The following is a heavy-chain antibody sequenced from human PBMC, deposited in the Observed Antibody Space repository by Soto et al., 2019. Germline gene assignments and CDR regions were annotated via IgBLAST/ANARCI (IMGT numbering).Heavy chain of an antibody. CDR3: AKGRSYYYYYGVDV. Sequence: GGSMRLSCAASGFTFSNYAMHWVRQPPGKGLEWVTVISYDGSNKYYADSVKGRFTISRDNSKSTLYLQMNSLRAEDTALYYCAKGRSYYYYYGVDVWGQGTTVTVSS. J-gene: IGHJ6*02. CDR1: GFTFSNYA. CDR2: ISYDGSNK. V-gene: IGHV3-30-3*01.